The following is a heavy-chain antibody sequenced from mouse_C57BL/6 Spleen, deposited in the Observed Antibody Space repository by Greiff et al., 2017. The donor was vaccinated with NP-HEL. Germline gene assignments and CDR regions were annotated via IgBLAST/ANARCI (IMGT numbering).Heavy chain of an antibody. CDR2: INPGSGGT. CDR1: GYAFTNYL. V-gene: IGHV1-54*01. Sequence: QVQLQQSGAELVRPGTSVKVSCKASGYAFTNYLIEWVKQRPGQGLEWIGVINPGSGGTNYNEKFKGKATLTADKSSSTAYMQLSSLTSEDSAVYFCARGKIYYGNIFDYWGQGTTLTVSS. CDR3: ARGKIYYGNIFDY. J-gene: IGHJ2*01. D-gene: IGHD2-1*01.